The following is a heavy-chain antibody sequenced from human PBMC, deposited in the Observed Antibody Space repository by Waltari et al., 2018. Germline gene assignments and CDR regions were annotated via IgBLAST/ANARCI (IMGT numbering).Heavy chain of an antibody. V-gene: IGHV3-33*01. CDR1: GFTFSSYG. CDR2: IWYDGSNK. D-gene: IGHD3-16*01. Sequence: QVQLVESGGGVVQPGRSLRLSCAASGFTFSSYGMHWVRQAPGKGLEWVAVIWYDGSNKNYADSVKGRFTITRDNSKNTLYLQMNSLRAEDTAVYYCARDVGSYYYYGMDVWGQGTTVTVSS. J-gene: IGHJ6*02. CDR3: ARDVGSYYYYGMDV.